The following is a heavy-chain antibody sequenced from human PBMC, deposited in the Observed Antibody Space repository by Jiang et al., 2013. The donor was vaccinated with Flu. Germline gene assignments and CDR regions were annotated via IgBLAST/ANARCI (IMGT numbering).Heavy chain of an antibody. V-gene: IGHV4-30-4*01. CDR1: GGSISSGDYY. Sequence: GSGLVKPSQTLSLTCTVSGGSISSGDYYWSWIRQPPGKGLEWIGYIYYSGSTYYNPSLKSRVTISVDTSKNQFSLKLSSVTAADTAVYYCASSIAARPDYYFDYWGQGTLVTVSS. CDR2: IYYSGST. CDR3: ASSIAARPDYYFDY. D-gene: IGHD6-6*01. J-gene: IGHJ4*02.